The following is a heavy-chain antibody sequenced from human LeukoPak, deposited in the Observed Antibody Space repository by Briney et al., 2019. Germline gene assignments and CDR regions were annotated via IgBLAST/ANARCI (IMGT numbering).Heavy chain of an antibody. CDR2: LNRSGST. CDR3: ARGRTTETTFYSYYHVMDV. V-gene: IGHV4-34*01. D-gene: IGHD4-11*01. Sequence: PAETLSLTCAVYGGSFSAYYWSWIRQPPGKGLEWIGELNRSGSTNYNPSLKSRVTISVDTSKNQFSLKLRFVTAADTAVYYCARGRTTETTFYSYYHVMDVWGQGTTVTVCS. CDR1: GGSFSAYY. J-gene: IGHJ6*02.